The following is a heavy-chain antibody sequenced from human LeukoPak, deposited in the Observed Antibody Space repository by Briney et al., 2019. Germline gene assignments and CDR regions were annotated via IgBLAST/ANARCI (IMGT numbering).Heavy chain of an antibody. V-gene: IGHV3-30*01. D-gene: IGHD3-22*01. CDR1: GFTYNNYA. CDR2: MSSDGSNE. Sequence: GGSLRLSCAASGFTYNNYAMHWVRQAAGTGLAWVAVMSSDGSNEFYADSVKGRFTISRDNSKNTLYLQMNNLRAEDTAVYYSGRGRDISVYYFPPYFDYGGQGTLVTASS. CDR3: GRGRDISVYYFPPYFDY. J-gene: IGHJ4*02.